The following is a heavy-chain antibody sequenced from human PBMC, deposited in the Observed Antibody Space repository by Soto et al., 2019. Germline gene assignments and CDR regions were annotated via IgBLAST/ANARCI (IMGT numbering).Heavy chain of an antibody. CDR3: ARSDGYHFNWLDS. D-gene: IGHD2-21*01. CDR2: MNPNSNNT. Sequence: GASMKVSCKASGYTFASYDMNWVRQAPGQGLEWMGWMNPNSNNTGYAQKFQGRLTMTRDIALSIAHMELSSLRNEDTAVYYCARSDGYHFNWLDSWGQGTLVTVS. V-gene: IGHV1-8*01. CDR1: GYTFASYD. J-gene: IGHJ5*01.